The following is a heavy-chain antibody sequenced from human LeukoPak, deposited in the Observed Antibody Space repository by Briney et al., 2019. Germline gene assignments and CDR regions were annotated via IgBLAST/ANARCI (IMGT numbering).Heavy chain of an antibody. J-gene: IGHJ4*02. V-gene: IGHV3-23*01. CDR2: IGSSGGST. D-gene: IGHD5-12*01. CDR3: AKLIGDIVLEKF. Sequence: GGSLRLSCAASGFTFSSHAMSWVRQAPGKGLEWVSSIGSSGGSTFYADSAKGRFTISRDNSKNTLFLQMNSLRAEDTAVYYCAKLIGDIVLEKFWGQGTLVTVSS. CDR1: GFTFSSHA.